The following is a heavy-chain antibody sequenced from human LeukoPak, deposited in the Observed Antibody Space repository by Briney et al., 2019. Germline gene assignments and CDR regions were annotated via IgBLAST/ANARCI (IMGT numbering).Heavy chain of an antibody. Sequence: GGSLRLSCAASGFTVSSNYMSWARQAPGKGLEWVSVIYSGGSTYYADSVKGRFTISRDNSKNTLYLQMNSLRAEDTAVYYCARTTEGGYTYGYFYYYYMDVWGKGTTVTISS. CDR3: ARTTEGGYTYGYFYYYYMDV. CDR1: GFTVSSNY. D-gene: IGHD5-18*01. V-gene: IGHV3-53*01. CDR2: IYSGGST. J-gene: IGHJ6*03.